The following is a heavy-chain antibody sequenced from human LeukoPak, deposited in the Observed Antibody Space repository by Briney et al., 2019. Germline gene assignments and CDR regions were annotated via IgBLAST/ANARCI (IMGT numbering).Heavy chain of an antibody. CDR2: ISFDGSSA. D-gene: IGHD5-12*01. CDR3: ARGDSGYEYYFDY. J-gene: IGHJ4*02. V-gene: IGHV3-33*05. Sequence: GRSLRLSRAASGFXFSSYGMNWVRQAPGKGLEWVAVISFDGSSAFYADSVKGRFTISRDNSKNTLYLQVNSLRSEDTAVYYCARGDSGYEYYFDYWGQGTLVTVSS. CDR1: GFXFSSYG.